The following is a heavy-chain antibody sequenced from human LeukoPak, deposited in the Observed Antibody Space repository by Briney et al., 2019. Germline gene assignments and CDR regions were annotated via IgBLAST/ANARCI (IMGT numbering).Heavy chain of an antibody. CDR1: GGSISSYY. D-gene: IGHD2-21*02. J-gene: IGHJ5*02. CDR3: ARHAYCGGDCYRGWFDP. V-gene: IGHV4-59*01. Sequence: KPSETLSLTCTVSGGSISSYYWSWIRQPPGKGLEWIGYIYYSGSTNYNPSLKSRVTISVDTSKNQFSLKLSSVTAADTAVYYCARHAYCGGDCYRGWFDPWGQGTLVTVSS. CDR2: IYYSGST.